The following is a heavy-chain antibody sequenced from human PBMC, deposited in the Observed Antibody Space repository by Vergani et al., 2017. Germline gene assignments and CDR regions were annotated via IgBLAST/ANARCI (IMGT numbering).Heavy chain of an antibody. CDR1: GGTFSSYA. J-gene: IGHJ4*02. D-gene: IGHD3-22*01. V-gene: IGHV1-69*01. CDR2: IIPIFGTA. CDR3: AREALNYYDSSGYYRFDY. Sequence: QVQLVQSGAEVKKPGSSVKVSCKASGGTFSSYAISWVRQAPGQGLEWMGGIIPIFGTANYAQKFQGRVTITADESTSTAYMELSSLRSEDTAVYYCAREALNYYDSSGYYRFDYWGQGTLVTVSS.